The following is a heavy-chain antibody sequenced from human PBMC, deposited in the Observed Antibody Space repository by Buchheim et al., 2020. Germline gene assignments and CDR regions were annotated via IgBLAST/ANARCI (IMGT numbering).Heavy chain of an antibody. D-gene: IGHD3-22*01. Sequence: QVQLVESGGGVVQPGRSLRLSCAASGFTFSSYGMHWVRQAPGKGLEWVAVISYDGSNKYYADSVKGRFTISRDNSMNTLYLQMNSLRAEDTAVYYCAKGVDYYDSSGYLPDIDYWGQGTL. CDR2: ISYDGSNK. CDR1: GFTFSSYG. V-gene: IGHV3-30*18. J-gene: IGHJ4*02. CDR3: AKGVDYYDSSGYLPDIDY.